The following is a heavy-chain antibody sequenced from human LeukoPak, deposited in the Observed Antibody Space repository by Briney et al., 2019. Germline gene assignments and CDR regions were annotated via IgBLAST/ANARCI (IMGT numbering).Heavy chain of an antibody. CDR1: GFTFSTYA. J-gene: IGHJ4*02. CDR2: MSGSGTGT. V-gene: IGHV3-23*01. D-gene: IGHD3-10*01. CDR3: AKGLYQYFGSGSYTLDH. Sequence: PGGSLRLSCAASGFTFSTYAMSWVCQAPGKGLEWVSAMSGSGTGTSYAESVQGRFTISRDNSKNTLYLQMNSLRAEDTAVYYCAKGLYQYFGSGSYTLDHWGQGTQVTVSS.